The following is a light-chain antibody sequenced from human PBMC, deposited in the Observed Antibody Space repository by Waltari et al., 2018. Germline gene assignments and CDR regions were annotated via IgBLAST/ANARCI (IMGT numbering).Light chain of an antibody. CDR3: QQYYSTLLIT. CDR2: WAS. V-gene: IGKV4-1*01. J-gene: IGKJ5*01. Sequence: DIVMTQSPDSLAVSLGERATINCKSSPSVLYSSNNKNYLAWYQQKPGQPPKLLIYWASTRESGVPDRFSGSGSGTDFTLTISSLQAEDVAVYYCQQYYSTLLITFGQGTRLEIK. CDR1: PSVLYSSNNKNY.